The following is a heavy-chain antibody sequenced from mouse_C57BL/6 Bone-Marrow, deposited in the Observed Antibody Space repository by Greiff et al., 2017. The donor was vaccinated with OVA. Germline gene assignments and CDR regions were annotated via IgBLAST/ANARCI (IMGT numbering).Heavy chain of an antibody. V-gene: IGHV1-42*01. CDR2: INPSTGGT. Sequence: EVQLQESGPELVKPGASVKISCKASGYSFTGYYMNWVKQSPEKSLEWIGEINPSTGGTTYNQKFKAKATLTVDKSSSTAYMQLKSLTSEDSAVYYCARWGVVVFEDWGQGTTLTVSS. CDR3: ARWGVVVFED. D-gene: IGHD1-1*01. CDR1: GYSFTGYY. J-gene: IGHJ2*01.